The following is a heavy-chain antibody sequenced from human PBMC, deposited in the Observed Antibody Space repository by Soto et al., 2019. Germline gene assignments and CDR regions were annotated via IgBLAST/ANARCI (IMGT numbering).Heavy chain of an antibody. CDR2: ISGSGGST. Sequence: HPGGSLRLSCAASGFTFSSYAMSWVRQAPGKGLEWVSAISGSGGSTYYADSVKGRFTISRDNSKNTLYLQMNSLRAEDTAVYYCAKDSLARIAAAGFDYWGQGTLVTVSS. V-gene: IGHV3-23*01. J-gene: IGHJ4*02. CDR3: AKDSLARIAAAGFDY. D-gene: IGHD6-13*01. CDR1: GFTFSSYA.